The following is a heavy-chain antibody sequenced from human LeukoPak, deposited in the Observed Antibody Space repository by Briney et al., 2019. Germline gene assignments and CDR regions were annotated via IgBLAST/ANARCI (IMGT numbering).Heavy chain of an antibody. CDR2: IRSKPYGGTA. V-gene: IGHV3-49*04. Sequence: GGSLRLSCTASGFTFGNYAVTWVRQAPGKGLEWVGFIRSKPYGGTAEYAASVQGRFTISRDDSKAIAYLEMNSLKTEDTAVYYCSRYGFVGADFDYWGRGTLVTVSS. CDR1: GFTFGNYA. D-gene: IGHD1-26*01. J-gene: IGHJ4*02. CDR3: SRYGFVGADFDY.